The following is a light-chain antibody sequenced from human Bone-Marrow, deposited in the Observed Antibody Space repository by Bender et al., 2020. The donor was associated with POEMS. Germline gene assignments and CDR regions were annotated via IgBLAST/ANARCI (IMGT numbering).Light chain of an antibody. Sequence: QSVLTQPPSVSGAPGQRVTISCIGSSSNIRADFDVHWYYHLPGTAPKLLLYGDNIRPSGVPDRLSGSKSGTSASLAITGLRTEDEGDYFCQSYDRFLASPIFGGGTKLTVL. CDR1: SSNIRADFD. CDR3: QSYDRFLASPI. CDR2: GDN. J-gene: IGLJ2*01. V-gene: IGLV1-40*01.